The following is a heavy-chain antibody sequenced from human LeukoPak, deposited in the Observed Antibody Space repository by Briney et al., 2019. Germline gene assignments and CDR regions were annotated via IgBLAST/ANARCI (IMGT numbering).Heavy chain of an antibody. J-gene: IGHJ1*01. V-gene: IGHV1-69*05. D-gene: IGHD5-12*01. CDR2: IIPIFGTA. CDR3: ASVDRRKYFQD. Sequence: SVKVSCKASGGTFSSYAISWVRQAPGQGLEWMGKIIPIFGTANYAQKFQGRVTITTDESTSTAYMELSSLRSEDTAVYYCASVDRRKYFQDWGQGNLVTVSS. CDR1: GGTFSSYA.